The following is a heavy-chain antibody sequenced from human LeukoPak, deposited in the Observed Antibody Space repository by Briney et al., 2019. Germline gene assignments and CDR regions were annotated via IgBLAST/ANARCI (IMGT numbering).Heavy chain of an antibody. D-gene: IGHD3-22*01. CDR2: INHSGST. V-gene: IGHV4-34*01. J-gene: IGHJ4*02. CDR3: TRDSSGYSDY. CDR1: GGSFSGYY. Sequence: SETLSLTCAVYGGSFSGYYWSWIRQPPGKGLEWIGEINHSGSTNYNPSLKSRVTISVDTSKNQFSLKLSSVTAADTAVYYCTRDSSGYSDYWGQGTLVTVSS.